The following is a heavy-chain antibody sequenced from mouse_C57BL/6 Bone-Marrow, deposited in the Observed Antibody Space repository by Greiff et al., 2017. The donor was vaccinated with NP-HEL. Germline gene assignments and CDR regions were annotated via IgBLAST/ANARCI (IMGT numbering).Heavy chain of an antibody. Sequence: EVKLMESGPGLAKPSQTLSLTCSVTGYSITSDYWNWIRKFPGNKLEYMGYISYSGSTYYNPSLKSQISITRDTSKNQYYLQLNSVTTEDTATYYCARSPLWLRRNYYAMDYWGQGTSVTVSS. CDR3: ARSPLWLRRNYYAMDY. D-gene: IGHD2-2*01. V-gene: IGHV3-8*01. J-gene: IGHJ4*01. CDR2: ISYSGST. CDR1: GYSITSDY.